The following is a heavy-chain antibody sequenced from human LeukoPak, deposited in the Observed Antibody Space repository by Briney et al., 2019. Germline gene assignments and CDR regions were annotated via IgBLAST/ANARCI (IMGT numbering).Heavy chain of an antibody. D-gene: IGHD3-22*01. Sequence: ASVKVSCKASGYTFTGYYMHWVRQAPEQGLEWMGWINPNSGGTNYAQKFQGRVTMTRDTSISTAYMELSRLRSDDTAVYYCARGAITMIVVVMNNWFDPWGQGTLVTVSS. J-gene: IGHJ5*02. V-gene: IGHV1-2*02. CDR2: INPNSGGT. CDR1: GYTFTGYY. CDR3: ARGAITMIVVVMNNWFDP.